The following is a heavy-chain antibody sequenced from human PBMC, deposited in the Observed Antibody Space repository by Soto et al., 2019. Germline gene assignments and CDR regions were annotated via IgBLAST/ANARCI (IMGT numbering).Heavy chain of an antibody. CDR2: ITDSGGST. J-gene: IGHJ4*02. CDR3: AKLYWNPRYFDY. V-gene: IGHV3-23*01. Sequence: GGSLRLSCVVSGFTFTNVAMTWVRQAPGKGLEWVSTITDSGGSTDYADSVKGRFTISRDNSKSTLYLQMNNLRADDTAVYYCAKLYWNPRYFDYWGQGARVTVSS. CDR1: GFTFTNVA. D-gene: IGHD1-1*01.